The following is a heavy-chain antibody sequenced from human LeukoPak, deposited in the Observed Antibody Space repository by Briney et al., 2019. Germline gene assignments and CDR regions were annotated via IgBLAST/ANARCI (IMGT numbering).Heavy chain of an antibody. V-gene: IGHV4-61*02. CDR1: GGSISSGSYY. D-gene: IGHD3-10*01. J-gene: IGHJ4*02. CDR2: IYTSGST. CDR3: ASTPSYGSGSYYLRWGIDY. Sequence: SETLSLTCTVSGGSISSGSYYWSWIRQPAGKGLEWIGRIYTSGSTNYNPSLKSRVTISVDTSKNQFSLKLSSVTAADTAVYYCASTPSYGSGSYYLRWGIDYWGQGTLVTVSS.